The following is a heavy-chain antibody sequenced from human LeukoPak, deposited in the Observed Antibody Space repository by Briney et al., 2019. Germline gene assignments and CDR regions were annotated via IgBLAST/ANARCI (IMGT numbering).Heavy chain of an antibody. CDR1: GFTFSSYA. D-gene: IGHD3-22*01. CDR2: MRGDGNAR. V-gene: IGHV3-21*05. J-gene: IGHJ6*02. Sequence: GGSLRLSCAASGFTFSSYAMSWVRQAPGKGLEWVSYMRGDGNARYYADSVKGRFTISRDNAKNSLYLQMNSLRAEDTAVYYCAKVNYYDSSGYYLIYYYYGMDVWGQGTTVTVSS. CDR3: AKVNYYDSSGYYLIYYYYGMDV.